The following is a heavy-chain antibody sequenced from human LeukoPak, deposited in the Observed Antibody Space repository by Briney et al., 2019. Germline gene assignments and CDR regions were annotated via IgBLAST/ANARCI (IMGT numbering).Heavy chain of an antibody. CDR1: GFTFSSYG. Sequence: PGGSLRLSCAASGFTFSSYGMSWVRQAPGKGLEWVSAISGSGDSTHYADSVKGRFTVSRDNDKSTLYLQMSSLRAEDTAVYYCAKIGSYYDSSGYWPGYFDYWGQGTLVTVSS. J-gene: IGHJ4*02. D-gene: IGHD3-22*01. CDR2: ISGSGDST. V-gene: IGHV3-23*01. CDR3: AKIGSYYDSSGYWPGYFDY.